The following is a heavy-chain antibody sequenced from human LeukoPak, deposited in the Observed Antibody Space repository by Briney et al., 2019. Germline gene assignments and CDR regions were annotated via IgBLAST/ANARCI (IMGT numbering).Heavy chain of an antibody. V-gene: IGHV3-7*01. Sequence: PGGSLRLSCAASGFTFSSYWMSWVRQAPGKGLEWVANIKEDGSEKYYVDSVKGRFTISRDNAKNSLYLQMNSLRAEDTAVYFCARDDMYGSGSYAYFGYWGQGTLVTVSS. CDR2: IKEDGSEK. CDR1: GFTFSSYW. CDR3: ARDDMYGSGSYAYFGY. D-gene: IGHD3-10*01. J-gene: IGHJ4*02.